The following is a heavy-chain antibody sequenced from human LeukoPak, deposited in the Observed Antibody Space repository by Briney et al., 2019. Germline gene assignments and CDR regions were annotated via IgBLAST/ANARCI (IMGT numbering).Heavy chain of an antibody. V-gene: IGHV3-33*01. D-gene: IGHD6-19*01. J-gene: IGHJ4*02. CDR2: IWNDESNK. Sequence: GGSLRLSCAASGFTFRSYGMHWVRQAPGKGLEWVAVIWNDESNKYYADSVKGRFTISRDNSKNTLYLQMNSLRAEDIAVYYCGGGWYFFDYWGQGTLVTVSS. CDR3: GGGWYFFDY. CDR1: GFTFRSYG.